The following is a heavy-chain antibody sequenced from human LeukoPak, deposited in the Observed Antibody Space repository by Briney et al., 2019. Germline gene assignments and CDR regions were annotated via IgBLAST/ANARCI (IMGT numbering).Heavy chain of an antibody. CDR1: GFTFSSYW. D-gene: IGHD1-26*01. V-gene: IGHV3-74*01. CDR2: INTDGSAT. Sequence: PGGSLRLSCAASGFTFSSYWMHWVRHAPGKGLVWVSRINTDGSATNYADAVKGRFTISRDNAKNTLYLQMNSLRVDDTAAYFCARDGGRGTYDYWGQETLVTVSS. J-gene: IGHJ4*02. CDR3: ARDGGRGTYDY.